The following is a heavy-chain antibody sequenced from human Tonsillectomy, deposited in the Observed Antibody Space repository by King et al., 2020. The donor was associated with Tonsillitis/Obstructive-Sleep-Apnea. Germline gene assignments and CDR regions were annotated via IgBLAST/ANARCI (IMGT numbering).Heavy chain of an antibody. CDR2: ISSSSSTI. V-gene: IGHV3-48*02. CDR3: ARVGGAYDWFDY. Sequence: VQLVESGGGLVQPGGSLRLSCAASGFTFSSYTMNCVRQAPGKGLEWVSYISSSSSTIYYADSMNGRFTISRDNAKNSLYVQMYSLRDEDTAVYYCARVGGAYDWFDYWGQGTLVTVSS. J-gene: IGHJ4*02. CDR1: GFTFSSYT. D-gene: IGHD5-12*01.